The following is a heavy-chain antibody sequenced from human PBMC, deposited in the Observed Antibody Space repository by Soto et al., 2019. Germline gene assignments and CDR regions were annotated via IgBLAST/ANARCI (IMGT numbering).Heavy chain of an antibody. CDR3: ARGPYYYYYMDV. CDR2: MNPNSGNT. Sequence: QVQLVQSGAEVKKPGASVKVSCKASGYTFTSYDINWVRQATGQGLEWMGWMNPNSGNTGYAQKFQGRITMTRNTSITTAYMELSSLRSEDTAVYYCARGPYYYYYMDVWGKGTTVTVAS. V-gene: IGHV1-8*01. J-gene: IGHJ6*03. CDR1: GYTFTSYD.